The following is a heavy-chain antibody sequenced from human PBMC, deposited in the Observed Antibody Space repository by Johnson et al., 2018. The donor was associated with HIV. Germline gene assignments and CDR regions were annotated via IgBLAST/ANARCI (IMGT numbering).Heavy chain of an antibody. CDR2: IYSGGST. Sequence: MLLVESGGGLIQPGGSLRLSCAASGFTVSSNYMSWVRQAPGKGLEWVSVIYSGGSTYYADSVKGRFTISRDNSKNTVYLQMNSLRVEDTAVYYCARDRGLDAFDIWGQGTMVTVSS. V-gene: IGHV3-53*01. D-gene: IGHD3-10*01. CDR3: ARDRGLDAFDI. J-gene: IGHJ3*02. CDR1: GFTVSSNY.